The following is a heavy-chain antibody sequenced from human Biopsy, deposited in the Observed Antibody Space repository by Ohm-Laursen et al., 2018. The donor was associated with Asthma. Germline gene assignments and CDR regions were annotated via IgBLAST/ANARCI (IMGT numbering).Heavy chain of an antibody. CDR1: GFSFSEFV. Sequence: SLRLSCSASGFSFSEFVMHWVRQAPGKGLEWVAVISYDGSNKYYADSVKGRFTISRDNSKNTLYLQMNRLRAGDTAVYYCARDLHPSNHLGELSEGFDYWGQGTLVTVSS. J-gene: IGHJ4*02. V-gene: IGHV3-30-3*01. CDR2: ISYDGSNK. D-gene: IGHD3-16*02. CDR3: ARDLHPSNHLGELSEGFDY.